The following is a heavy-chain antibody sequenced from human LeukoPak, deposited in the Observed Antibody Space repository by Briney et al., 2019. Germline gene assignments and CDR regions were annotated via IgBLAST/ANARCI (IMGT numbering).Heavy chain of an antibody. V-gene: IGHV4-4*07. CDR3: ARDLLTGDYDAFDI. CDR2: IYTSGST. CDR1: GGTISSYY. D-gene: IGHD7-27*01. J-gene: IGHJ3*02. Sequence: TSETLSLTCTVSGGTISSYYWSWIRQPAGKGLEWIGRIYTSGSTNYNPSLKSRVTMSVDTSKNQFSLKLSSVTAADTAVYYCARDLLTGDYDAFDIWGQGTMVTVSS.